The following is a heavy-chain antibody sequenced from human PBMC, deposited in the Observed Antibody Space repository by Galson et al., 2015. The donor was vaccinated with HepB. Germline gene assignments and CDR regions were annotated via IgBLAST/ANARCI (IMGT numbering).Heavy chain of an antibody. CDR2: ITGNGDGA. CDR3: SRGQYNGNYFGGDDV. Sequence: SLRLSCAASGFTFSSYSMNWVRQAPGKGLEYVASITGNGDGAYYANSVKGRFSISRDNSENTLYLQMGSLRPEDMAVYYCSRGQYNGNYFGGDDVWGQGTMVTVSS. D-gene: IGHD1-26*01. V-gene: IGHV3-64*01. J-gene: IGHJ3*01. CDR1: GFTFSSYS.